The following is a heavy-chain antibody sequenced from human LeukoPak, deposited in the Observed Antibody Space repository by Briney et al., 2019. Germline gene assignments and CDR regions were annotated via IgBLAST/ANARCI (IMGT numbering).Heavy chain of an antibody. D-gene: IGHD2-15*01. J-gene: IGHJ4*02. CDR2: IKEDGGEK. V-gene: IGHV3-7*01. Sequence: PGGSLRLSCAASGFTFSSYAMTWVRQAPGKGLEWVAHIKEDGGEKHYVDPVKGRFTISRDNAKNSLYLQMNSLRAEDTAMYYCARDRGYCSGGTCYALWDYWGQGTLVTVSS. CDR3: ARDRGYCSGGTCYALWDY. CDR1: GFTFSSYA.